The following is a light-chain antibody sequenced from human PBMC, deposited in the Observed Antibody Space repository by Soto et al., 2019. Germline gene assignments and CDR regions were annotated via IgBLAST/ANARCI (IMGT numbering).Light chain of an antibody. CDR2: KAS. CDR3: QHYSDFAAIT. Sequence: DVHLTQSPSSLSASVGDRVTITCRASQSVNRWLAWYQQKPGKAPKLLIYKASNLQGGVPSRFSGSGSGIEFTLTINSLQPDDFATYYCQHYSDFAAITFGGGTKVEMK. J-gene: IGKJ4*01. CDR1: QSVNRW. V-gene: IGKV1-5*03.